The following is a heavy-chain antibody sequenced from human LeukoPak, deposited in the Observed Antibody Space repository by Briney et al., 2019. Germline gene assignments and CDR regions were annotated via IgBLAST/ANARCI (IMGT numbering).Heavy chain of an antibody. D-gene: IGHD3-22*01. J-gene: IGHJ6*02. CDR2: IKSKTDGGTT. CDR1: GFTFRDAG. CDR3: TTDPLKSTYYYDSSGYWNYYYGMDV. Sequence: PGGSLRLSCAASGFTFRDAGMSWVRQAPGKGLEWVGRIKSKTDGGTTDYAAPVKGRFTISRDDSKNTLYLQMSSLKTEDTAVYYCTTDPLKSTYYYDSSGYWNYYYGMDVWGQGTTVTVSS. V-gene: IGHV3-15*01.